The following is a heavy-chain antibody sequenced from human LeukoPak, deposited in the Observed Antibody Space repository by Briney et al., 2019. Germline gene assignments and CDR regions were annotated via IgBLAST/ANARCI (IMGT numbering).Heavy chain of an antibody. CDR1: GYSISSNNW. CDR2: IYYSGST. CDR3: ARNLGRRYFDL. D-gene: IGHD3-16*01. V-gene: IGHV4-28*01. J-gene: IGHJ2*01. Sequence: SDTLSLTCAVSGYSISSNNWWGWIRQPPGKGLEWIGYIYYSGSTYYNPSLKSRLTMSVDTSKNQFSLKLSSVTAVDTAVYYCARNLGRRYFDLWGRGTLVTVFS.